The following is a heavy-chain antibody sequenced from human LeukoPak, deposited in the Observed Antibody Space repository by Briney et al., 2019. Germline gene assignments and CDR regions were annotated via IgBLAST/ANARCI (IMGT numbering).Heavy chain of an antibody. CDR1: GFTFSSYS. Sequence: PGGSLRLSCAGSGFTFSSYSTTWVRQAPGKGLEWVSSITSSSNYMYYADSLKGRFTISRDNAKSSLYLQMNSLRAEDTAVYYCAKSQSGDFPNWDYWGQGTLVTVSS. CDR3: AKSQSGDFPNWDY. J-gene: IGHJ4*02. V-gene: IGHV3-21*01. D-gene: IGHD2-21*02. CDR2: ITSSSNYM.